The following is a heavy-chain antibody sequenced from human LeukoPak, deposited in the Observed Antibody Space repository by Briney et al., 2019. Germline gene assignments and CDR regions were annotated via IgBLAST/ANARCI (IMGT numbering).Heavy chain of an antibody. Sequence: PGGSLRLSCAASGFSFKDYYFSWIRQAPGKGLEWVSFINVNGGAMYYADFVKGRFTISRDNAKSSLYLEMNSLRVVDTAVYYCARGPRILAAGSYYFDYWGQGSLVTVSS. CDR3: ARGPRILAAGSYYFDY. CDR1: GFSFKDYY. CDR2: INVNGGAM. V-gene: IGHV3-11*01. D-gene: IGHD6-13*01. J-gene: IGHJ4*02.